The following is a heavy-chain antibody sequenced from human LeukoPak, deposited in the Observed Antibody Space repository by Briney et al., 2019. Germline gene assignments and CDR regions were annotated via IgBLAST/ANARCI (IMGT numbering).Heavy chain of an antibody. CDR1: GGAFSDYF. D-gene: IGHD3-3*01. Sequence: PSETLSLTCAVYGGAFSDYFWSWIRQPPGKGLEWIGEISHSGSTTYNPSLKSRVTISVDTSKNQFSLKLSSVTAADTAVYYCAREGSVLVAFDIWGQGTMVTVSS. CDR2: ISHSGST. J-gene: IGHJ3*02. CDR3: AREGSVLVAFDI. V-gene: IGHV4-34*01.